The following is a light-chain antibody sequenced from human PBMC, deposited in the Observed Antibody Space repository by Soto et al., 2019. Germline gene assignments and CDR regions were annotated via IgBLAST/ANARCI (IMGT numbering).Light chain of an antibody. CDR1: SSDVGSYNL. CDR3: CSYAGSKTVS. J-gene: IGLJ2*01. Sequence: QSALTQPASVSGSPGQSITISCTGTSSDVGSYNLVSWYQHHPGKAPKVMIYEVSKRPSGVSNRFSGSKSGNSASLTISGLQAEDEADYYCCSYAGSKTVSFGGGTKLTVL. V-gene: IGLV2-23*02. CDR2: EVS.